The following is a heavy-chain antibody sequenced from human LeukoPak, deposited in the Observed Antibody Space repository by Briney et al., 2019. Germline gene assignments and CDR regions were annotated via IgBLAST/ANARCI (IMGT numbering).Heavy chain of an antibody. CDR3: ARRAGAYSHPYDY. J-gene: IGHJ4*02. Sequence: PGGSLRLSCVASGVTFSRHGMSWVRQAPGKGLEWVSFIYSDNTHYSDSVKGRFTISRDNSKNTLYLQMNSLRAEDTAVYYCARRAGAYSHPYDYWGQGTLVTVSS. CDR1: GVTFSRHG. CDR2: IYSDNT. V-gene: IGHV3-53*01. D-gene: IGHD4/OR15-4a*01.